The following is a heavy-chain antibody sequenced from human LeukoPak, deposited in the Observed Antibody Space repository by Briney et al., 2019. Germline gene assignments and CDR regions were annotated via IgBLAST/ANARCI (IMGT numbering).Heavy chain of an antibody. CDR2: LYYSGST. V-gene: IGHV4-59*08. Sequence: SETLSLTCTVSGDSISSYYWTWIRQPPGKGLEWIGCLYYSGSTDYNPSLKSRVTISVDTSKNQFSLKLNSVTAADTAVYYCARGRDGYNFLNRGEYYYFDYWGQGTLVTVSS. J-gene: IGHJ4*02. CDR1: GDSISSYY. D-gene: IGHD5-24*01. CDR3: ARGRDGYNFLNRGEYYYFDY.